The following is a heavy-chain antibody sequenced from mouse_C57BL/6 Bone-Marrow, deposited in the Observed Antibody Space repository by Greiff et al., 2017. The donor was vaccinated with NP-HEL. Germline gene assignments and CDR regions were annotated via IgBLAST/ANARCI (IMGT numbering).Heavy chain of an antibody. Sequence: VQLQQSGPELVKPGASVKISCKASGYAFSSSWMNWVKQRPGKGLEWIGRIYPGDGDTNYNGKFKGKATLTADKSSSTAYMQLSSLTSEDSAVYFCARDGSNGVGVDYWGQGTTLTVSA. J-gene: IGHJ2*01. D-gene: IGHD2-5*01. V-gene: IGHV1-82*01. CDR3: ARDGSNGVGVDY. CDR2: IYPGDGDT. CDR1: GYAFSSSW.